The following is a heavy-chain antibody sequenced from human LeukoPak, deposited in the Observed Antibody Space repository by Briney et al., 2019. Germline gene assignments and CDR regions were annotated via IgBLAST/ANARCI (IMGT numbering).Heavy chain of an antibody. CDR3: ARWAGVTGQ. J-gene: IGHJ4*02. V-gene: IGHV3-7*01. CDR1: GFTFENYW. Sequence: PGGSLRLSCAASGFTFENYWMSWVRQVPRKGPEWVANIKQDGSVEHYLDSVKGRFTISRDNAKNSLFLQMNSLIAEDTAVYYCARWAGVTGQWGQGTLVTVSS. D-gene: IGHD2-8*02. CDR2: IKQDGSVE.